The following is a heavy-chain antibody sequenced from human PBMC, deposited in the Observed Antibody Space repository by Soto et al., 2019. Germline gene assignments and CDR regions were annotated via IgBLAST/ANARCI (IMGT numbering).Heavy chain of an antibody. Sequence: QVQLVQSGAEVKKPGSSVKVSCKASADTFNSYSLSWLRQAPGQRLEWMGGITPVFGTADYAQSFEDRLTITADDSTSTVYMELSSLRSDDTAVYYCARSLEGTTVTNWFYTWGQGDLVTVSS. CDR2: ITPVFGTA. CDR1: ADTFNSYS. CDR3: ARSLEGTTVTNWFYT. D-gene: IGHD4-17*01. V-gene: IGHV1-69*01. J-gene: IGHJ5*02.